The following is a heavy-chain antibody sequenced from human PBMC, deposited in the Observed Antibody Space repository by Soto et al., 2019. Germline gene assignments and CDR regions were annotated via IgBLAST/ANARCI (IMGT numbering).Heavy chain of an antibody. CDR2: ISAYNGNT. V-gene: IGHV1-18*01. D-gene: IGHD6-19*01. CDR1: GYTFTSYG. CDR3: ARDLLGSVAGPLDY. Sequence: ASVKVSCKASGYTFTSYGISWVRQAPGQGLEWMEWISAYNGNTNYAQKLQGRVTMTTDTSTSTAYMELRSLRSDDTAVYYWARDLLGSVAGPLDYWGQGTLVTVSS. J-gene: IGHJ4*02.